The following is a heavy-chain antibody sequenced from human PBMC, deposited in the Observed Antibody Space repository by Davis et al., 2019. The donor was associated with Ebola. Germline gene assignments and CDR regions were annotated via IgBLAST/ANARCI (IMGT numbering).Heavy chain of an antibody. J-gene: IGHJ4*02. V-gene: IGHV3-21*01. CDR1: GFTFSNYS. CDR3: ARYCSGGSCYRLSFDY. Sequence: GESLKISCAASGFTFSNYSMNWVRQAPGKGLEWVSSISSSSSYIYYADSVKGRFTISRDNAKNSLYLQMNSLRAEDTAVYYCARYCSGGSCYRLSFDYWGQGTLVTASS. CDR2: ISSSSSYI. D-gene: IGHD2-15*01.